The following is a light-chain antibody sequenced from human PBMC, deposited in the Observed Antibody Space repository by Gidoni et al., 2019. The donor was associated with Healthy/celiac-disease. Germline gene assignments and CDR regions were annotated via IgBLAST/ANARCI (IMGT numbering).Light chain of an antibody. Sequence: EIVITQSPAPLSVSPGERATLSCKASQSVSSNVDWYQQKPGQAPRLLIYGASTRATGIPARFSGSGSGTEFTLTISSLQSEDFAVYYCQQYKNWPPYTFGQGTKLEIK. J-gene: IGKJ2*01. CDR2: GAS. V-gene: IGKV3-15*01. CDR1: QSVSSN. CDR3: QQYKNWPPYT.